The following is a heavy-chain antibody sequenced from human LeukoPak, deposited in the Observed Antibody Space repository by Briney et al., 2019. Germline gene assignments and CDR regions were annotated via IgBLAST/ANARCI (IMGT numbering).Heavy chain of an antibody. D-gene: IGHD3-16*01. Sequence: ASVKVSCKASGNTLTDYYVHWVRQAPGQGLEWMASMNPESGITTYSQAFEDWVSMTRDTSIGTAYMELRRLRSDGTAVYYCARGERTSKNYDYYYSGMDVWGQGTTVTVSS. CDR2: MNPESGIT. V-gene: IGHV1-2*04. J-gene: IGHJ6*02. CDR1: GNTLTDYY. CDR3: ARGERTSKNYDYYYSGMDV.